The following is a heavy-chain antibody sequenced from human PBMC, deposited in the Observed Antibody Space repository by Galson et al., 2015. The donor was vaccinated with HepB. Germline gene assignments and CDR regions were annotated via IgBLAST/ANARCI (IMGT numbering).Heavy chain of an antibody. CDR3: ARDREDIVVVPAAQTPWFWFDP. Sequence: SVKVSCKASGYTFTSYGNSWVRQAPGQGLEWMGWISAYNGNTNYAQKLQGRVTMTTDTSTSTAYMELRSLRSDDTAVYYCARDREDIVVVPAAQTPWFWFDPWGQGTLVTVSS. CDR2: ISAYNGNT. V-gene: IGHV1-18*01. D-gene: IGHD2-2*01. CDR1: GYTFTSYG. J-gene: IGHJ5*02.